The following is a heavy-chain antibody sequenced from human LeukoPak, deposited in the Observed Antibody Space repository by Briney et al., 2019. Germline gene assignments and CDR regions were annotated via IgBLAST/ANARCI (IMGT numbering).Heavy chain of an antibody. CDR2: IIPIFGTA. Sequence: SVKLSCKASGGTFSSYAISWVRHAPGQGLEWMGGIIPIFGTANYAQKFQGRVTITADESTSTAYMELSSLRSEDTAVYYCAREGGYDSWGAFDIWGQGTMVTVSS. CDR3: AREGGYDSWGAFDI. D-gene: IGHD5-12*01. J-gene: IGHJ3*02. CDR1: GGTFSSYA. V-gene: IGHV1-69*13.